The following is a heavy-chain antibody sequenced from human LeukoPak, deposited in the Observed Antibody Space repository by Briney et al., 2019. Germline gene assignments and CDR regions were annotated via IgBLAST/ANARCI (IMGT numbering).Heavy chain of an antibody. CDR1: GFTFSDYA. CDR3: AKGSKGLVFTRDYYMDV. D-gene: IGHD3/OR15-3a*01. CDR2: ISYDGSNK. J-gene: IGHJ6*03. V-gene: IGHV3-30*04. Sequence: GGSLRLSCAASGFTFSDYAMHWVRQAPGKGLEWVAVISYDGSNKYYADSVKGRFTISRDNSKNTLYLQMNSLRAEDTAVYYCAKGSKGLVFTRDYYMDVWGKGTTVTISS.